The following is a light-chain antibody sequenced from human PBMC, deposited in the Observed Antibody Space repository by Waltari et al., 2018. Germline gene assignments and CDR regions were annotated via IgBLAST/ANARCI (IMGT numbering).Light chain of an antibody. J-gene: IGLJ3*02. V-gene: IGLV1-40*01. CDR1: GSNIRAGFD. Sequence: QSVLTQPPSVSGAPGQRVTISCTGSGSNIRAGFDVHWYQQLPGTAPNLLVYGNNSRPSGVPDRFSASKSGTSASLAITGLQAEDEADYYCQSYDSSLTGSWVFGGGTKLTVL. CDR2: GNN. CDR3: QSYDSSLTGSWV.